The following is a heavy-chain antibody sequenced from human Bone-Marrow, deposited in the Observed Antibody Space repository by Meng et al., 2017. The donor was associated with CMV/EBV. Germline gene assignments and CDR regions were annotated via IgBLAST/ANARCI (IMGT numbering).Heavy chain of an antibody. CDR1: GGSISSYY. CDR3: ARGPGNYDFWSGYYYYYYGMDV. D-gene: IGHD3-3*01. J-gene: IGHJ6*02. V-gene: IGHV4-59*01. Sequence: SETLSLTCTVSGGSISSYYWSWIRQPPGKGLEWIGYIYYSGSTNYNPSLKSRVTISVDTSKNQFSLKLSSVTAADTAVYYCARGPGNYDFWSGYYYYYYGMDVWGQGTTVTVSS. CDR2: IYYSGST.